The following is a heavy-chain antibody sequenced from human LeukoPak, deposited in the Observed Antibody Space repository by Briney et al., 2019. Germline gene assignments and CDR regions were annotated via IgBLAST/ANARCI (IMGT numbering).Heavy chain of an antibody. J-gene: IGHJ5*02. CDR3: AGDDRSSYDSSGYYYWFDP. CDR2: INSDGSST. V-gene: IGHV3-74*01. Sequence: GGSLRLSCAASGFTFSSYWMHWVRQAPGKGLVWVSRINSDGSSTSYADSVKGRFTISRDNAKNTLYLQMNSLRAEDTAVYYCAGDDRSSYDSSGYYYWFDPWGQGTLVTVSS. D-gene: IGHD3-22*01. CDR1: GFTFSSYW.